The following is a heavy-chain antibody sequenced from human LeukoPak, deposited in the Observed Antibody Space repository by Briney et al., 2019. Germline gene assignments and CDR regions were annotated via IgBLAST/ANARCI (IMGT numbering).Heavy chain of an antibody. Sequence: ASVKVSCKASGYTFTSYGISWVRQAPGQGLEWMGWISAYNGNTNYAQTLQGRVTMTTDTSTSTAYMELRSLRSDDTAVYYCARVKDSSSWHYFDFWGQGTLVTVPS. D-gene: IGHD6-13*01. CDR3: ARVKDSSSWHYFDF. CDR1: GYTFTSYG. J-gene: IGHJ4*02. V-gene: IGHV1-18*01. CDR2: ISAYNGNT.